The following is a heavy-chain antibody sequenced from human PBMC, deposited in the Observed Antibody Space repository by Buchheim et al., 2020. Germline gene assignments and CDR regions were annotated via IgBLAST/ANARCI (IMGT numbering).Heavy chain of an antibody. V-gene: IGHV3-74*01. CDR2: INSDGTGT. Sequence: EVQLVESGGGLVQPGGSLRLSCAASGFTFSSYWMHWVRQAPGKGLVWVSRINSDGTGTTYADSVKGRFTISRDNAKNTLYLQMNSLRAEDTAVYYCARDGGYCTNGVCASSGMDVWGQGTT. J-gene: IGHJ6*02. CDR1: GFTFSSYW. D-gene: IGHD2-8*01. CDR3: ARDGGYCTNGVCASSGMDV.